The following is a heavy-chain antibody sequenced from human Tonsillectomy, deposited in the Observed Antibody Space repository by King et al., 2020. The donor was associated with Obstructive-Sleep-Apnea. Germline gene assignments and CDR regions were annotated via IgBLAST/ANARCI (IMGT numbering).Heavy chain of an antibody. CDR3: ARAAYDNTGYFSYYFDY. V-gene: IGHV1-2*02. D-gene: IGHD3-22*01. CDR2: INPNSGGT. J-gene: IGHJ4*02. CDR1: GYTLIGYY. Sequence: VQLVQSGAEVKKPGASVKVSCKASGYTLIGYYIHWVRQAPGQGLEWMGWINPNSGGTNYAQRFQGRVTMTRDTSISTAYMDLNSLRSDDTAVYYCARAAYDNTGYFSYYFDYWGQGTLVAVSS.